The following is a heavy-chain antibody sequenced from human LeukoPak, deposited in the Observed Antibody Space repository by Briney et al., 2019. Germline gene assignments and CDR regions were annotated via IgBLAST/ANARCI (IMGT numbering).Heavy chain of an antibody. V-gene: IGHV3-7*03. D-gene: IGHD3-22*01. Sequence: GGSLRLSCVASGFTFGKYWMSWVRQAPGKGLEWVANIKLDGSEKNYVDSVKGRFTISRDNTKNSLYLQMNSLRAEDTAVFYCARDPGITMIVVVNDAFDIWGQGTMVTVSS. CDR3: ARDPGITMIVVVNDAFDI. J-gene: IGHJ3*02. CDR2: IKLDGSEK. CDR1: GFTFGKYW.